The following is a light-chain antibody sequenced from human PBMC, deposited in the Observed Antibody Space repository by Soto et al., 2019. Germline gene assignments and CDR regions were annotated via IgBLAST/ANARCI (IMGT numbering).Light chain of an antibody. CDR3: QRGDT. CDR1: QSVGSN. V-gene: IGKV3-11*01. CDR2: DTS. Sequence: EIVLTQSPATLSLSPGERATLSCRASQSVGSNLAWYQQKPGQAPRLLIYDTSNRATGIPARFSGSGSGTDFTLTISSLEPDDFAVYYCQRGDTFGQGTRLEIK. J-gene: IGKJ5*01.